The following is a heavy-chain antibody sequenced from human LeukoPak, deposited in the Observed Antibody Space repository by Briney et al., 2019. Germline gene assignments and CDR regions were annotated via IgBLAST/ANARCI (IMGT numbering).Heavy chain of an antibody. V-gene: IGHV1-46*01. CDR2: INPSGGST. D-gene: IGHD1-26*01. CDR1: GYTFTSYY. Sequence: ASVKVSCKASGYTFTSYYMHWVRQAPGQGLEWMGIINPSGGSTSYTQKFQGRVTMTRDTSTSTVYLELRSLRSEDTATYYCARDHSRTEGGTSFWWFDPWGQGTLVIVSS. J-gene: IGHJ5*02. CDR3: ARDHSRTEGGTSFWWFDP.